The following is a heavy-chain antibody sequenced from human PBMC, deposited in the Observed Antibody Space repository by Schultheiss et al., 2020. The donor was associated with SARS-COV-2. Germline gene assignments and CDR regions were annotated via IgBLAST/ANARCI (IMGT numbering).Heavy chain of an antibody. D-gene: IGHD2-2*01. CDR2: ISAYNGNT. V-gene: IGHV1-18*01. Sequence: ASVKVSCKASGYTFTSYGISWVRQAPGQGLEWMGWISAYNGNTNYAQKLQGRVTMTTDTSTSTAYMELSSLRSEDTAVYYCASGVCSSTSCPGGFDYWGQGTLVTVSS. CDR1: GYTFTSYG. CDR3: ASGVCSSTSCPGGFDY. J-gene: IGHJ4*02.